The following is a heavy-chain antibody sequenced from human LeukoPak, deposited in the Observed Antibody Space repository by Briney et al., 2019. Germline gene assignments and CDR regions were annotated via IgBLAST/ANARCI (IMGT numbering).Heavy chain of an antibody. V-gene: IGHV3-48*03. CDR2: ISSSGSTI. J-gene: IGHJ6*04. CDR1: GFTFSSYE. D-gene: IGHD2-2*01. CDR3: GSSGGVIAPAANLKYYVDF. Sequence: PGGSLRLSCAASGFTFSSYEMNWVRQAPGKGLEWVSYISSSGSTIYYADSVKGRFTISRDNAKDSLFLHMTNLRGEDTAVYYCGSSGGVIAPAANLKYYVDFWGEGTTVTVSS.